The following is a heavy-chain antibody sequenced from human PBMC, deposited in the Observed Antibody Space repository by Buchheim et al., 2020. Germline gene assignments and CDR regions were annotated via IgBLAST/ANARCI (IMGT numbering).Heavy chain of an antibody. V-gene: IGHV4-59*01. CDR1: GGSISSYY. J-gene: IGHJ5*02. Sequence: QVQLQESGPGLVKPSETLSLTCTVSGGSISSYYWSWIRQPPGKGLEWIGYIYYSGSTNYHPSLKSRVTISVDTSKNPLSLKLSSVTAADTAVYYCARHVGFGELLYLNWFDPWGQGTL. CDR3: ARHVGFGELLYLNWFDP. D-gene: IGHD3-10*01. CDR2: IYYSGST.